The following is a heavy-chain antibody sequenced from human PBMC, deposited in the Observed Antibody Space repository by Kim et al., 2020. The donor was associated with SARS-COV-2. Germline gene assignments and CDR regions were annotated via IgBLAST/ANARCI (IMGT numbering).Heavy chain of an antibody. V-gene: IGHV3-23*01. Sequence: GGSLRLSCAASGFTFSSYAMSWVRQASGKGLEWVSAIGGSGTSTYYADSVKGRFSMSRDNSKNTLYLQMNSLRAEDTAVYYCAKQSDGLGKNWFDAWGQGTLVTVSS. CDR3: AKQSDGLGKNWFDA. D-gene: IGHD3-10*01. CDR1: GFTFSSYA. CDR2: IGGSGTST. J-gene: IGHJ5*02.